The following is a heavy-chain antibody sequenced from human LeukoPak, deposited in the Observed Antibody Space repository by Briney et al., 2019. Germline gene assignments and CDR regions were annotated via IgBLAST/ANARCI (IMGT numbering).Heavy chain of an antibody. CDR3: AEGLYSSGYLDY. CDR2: IYSGGDT. V-gene: IGHV3-53*01. Sequence: GGSLRLSCAASGFTFSSYGMSWVRQAPGKGLQWLSVIYSGGDTYYADSVKGRFTISRDNSKNTLYLQMNSLRAEDTAVYYCAEGLYSSGYLDYWGQGTLVTVSS. J-gene: IGHJ4*02. D-gene: IGHD3-22*01. CDR1: GFTFSSYG.